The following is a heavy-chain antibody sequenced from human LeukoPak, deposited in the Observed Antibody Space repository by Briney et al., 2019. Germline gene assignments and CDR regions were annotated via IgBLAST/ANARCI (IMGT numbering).Heavy chain of an antibody. Sequence: ASVKVSCKVSGYTLTELSMHWVRQAPGKGLAWMGGFDPEDGETIYAQKFQGRVTMTEDTSTDTAYMELSSLRSEDTAVYYCATAGLRIAAAGYSDYWGQGTLVTVSS. D-gene: IGHD6-13*01. V-gene: IGHV1-24*01. CDR3: ATAGLRIAAAGYSDY. J-gene: IGHJ4*02. CDR1: GYTLTELS. CDR2: FDPEDGET.